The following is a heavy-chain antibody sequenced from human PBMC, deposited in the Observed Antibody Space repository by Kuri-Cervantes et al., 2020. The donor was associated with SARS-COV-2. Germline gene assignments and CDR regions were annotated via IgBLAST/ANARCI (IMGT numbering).Heavy chain of an antibody. D-gene: IGHD6-13*01. Sequence: SCTVSGGSISSGGYYWSWIRQPPGKGLEWIGYIYHSGSTYYNPSLKSRVTISVDRSKNQFSLKLSSVTAADAAVYYCARARIAAAGYNWFDPWGQGTQVTVSS. J-gene: IGHJ5*02. V-gene: IGHV4-30-2*01. CDR1: GGSISSGGYY. CDR2: IYHSGST. CDR3: ARARIAAAGYNWFDP.